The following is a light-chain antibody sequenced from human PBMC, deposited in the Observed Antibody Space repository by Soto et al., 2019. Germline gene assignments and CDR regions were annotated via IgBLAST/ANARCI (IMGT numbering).Light chain of an antibody. CDR3: SSYAGGNVYV. CDR2: EVT. V-gene: IGLV2-8*01. J-gene: IGLJ1*01. Sequence: QSALTQPPSASGSPGQSVTIPCTGTSSDVGGYNYVSWYQQYPGKAPKLMIYEVTKRPSGVPDRFFGSKSGNTASLTVSGLQAEDEADYYCSSYAGGNVYVFGTGTKVTVL. CDR1: SSDVGGYNY.